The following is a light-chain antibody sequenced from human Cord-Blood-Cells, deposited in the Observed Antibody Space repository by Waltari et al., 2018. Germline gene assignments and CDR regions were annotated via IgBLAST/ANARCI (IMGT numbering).Light chain of an antibody. CDR3: QQSYSTPYS. CDR1: QSISSY. V-gene: IGKV1-39*01. Sequence: DIQMRQSPLSLSGCVGEGLGITCRASQSISSYLNWYQQKPGKAPKLLIYAASSLQSGVPSRFSGSGSGTDFTLTISSLQPEDFATYYCQQSYSTPYSFGQGTKLEIK. CDR2: AAS. J-gene: IGKJ2*03.